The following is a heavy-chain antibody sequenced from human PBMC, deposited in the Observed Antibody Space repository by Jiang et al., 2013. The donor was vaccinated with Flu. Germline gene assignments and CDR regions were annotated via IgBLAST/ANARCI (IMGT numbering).Heavy chain of an antibody. V-gene: IGHV1-69*01. CDR2: FIPIFGTP. D-gene: IGHD2-15*01. CDR3: ARDSSSEAYPSLLYYFDL. J-gene: IGHJ2*01. CDR1: GYTFSSYI. Sequence: GAEVKKPGSSVKVSCKASGYTFSSYIISWVRQAPGQGLEWMGGFIPIFGTPNYAQKFQGRLTITADASTGTAYMELTSLTSEDTAVYYCARDSSSEAYPSLLYYFDLWGRGTPVTVSS.